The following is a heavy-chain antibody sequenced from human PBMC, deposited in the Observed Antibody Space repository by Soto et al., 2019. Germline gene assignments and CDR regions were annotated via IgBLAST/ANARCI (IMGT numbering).Heavy chain of an antibody. CDR3: ACYSKRSSWNY. Sequence: EVQLVESGGGLVQPGRSLRLSCAASGFTFDDYAMHWVRQAPGKGLEWVSGISWNSGSIGYADSVKGRFTISRDNAKNSLYLQMNSLRAEDTALYYCACYSKRSSWNYWGQGTLVTVSS. V-gene: IGHV3-9*01. J-gene: IGHJ4*02. D-gene: IGHD6-13*01. CDR1: GFTFDDYA. CDR2: ISWNSGSI.